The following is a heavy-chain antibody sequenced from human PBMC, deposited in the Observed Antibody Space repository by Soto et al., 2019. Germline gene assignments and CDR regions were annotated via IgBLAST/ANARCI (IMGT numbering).Heavy chain of an antibody. V-gene: IGHV3-43*01. CDR1: GFTFDDYT. CDR3: AKEAAVGIDY. D-gene: IGHD6-13*01. CDR2: ISWDGGST. Sequence: PGGSLSLSXAASGFTFDDYTMHWVRQAPGKGLEWVSLISWDGGSTYYADSVKGRFTISRDNSKNSLYLQMNSLRTEHTALYYCAKEAAVGIDYWGQGTLVTVSS. J-gene: IGHJ4*02.